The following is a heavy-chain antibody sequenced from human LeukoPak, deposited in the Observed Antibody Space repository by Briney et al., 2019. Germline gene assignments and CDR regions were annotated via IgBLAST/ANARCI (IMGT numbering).Heavy chain of an antibody. J-gene: IGHJ5*02. CDR2: IYTSGST. D-gene: IGHD2-8*01. CDR3: ASDSLYCTNGVCSHL. CDR1: GGSISSYY. Sequence: SETLSLTCTVSGGSISSYYWSWIRQPAGKGLEWIGRIYTSGSTNYNPSLKSRVTMSVDTSKNQFSLKLSSVTAADTAVYYCASDSLYCTNGVCSHLWGQGTLVTVSS. V-gene: IGHV4-4*07.